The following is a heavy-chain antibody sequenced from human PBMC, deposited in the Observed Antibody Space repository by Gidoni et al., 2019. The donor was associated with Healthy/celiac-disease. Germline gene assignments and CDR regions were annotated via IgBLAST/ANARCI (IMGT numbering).Heavy chain of an antibody. CDR1: GFTFSSYA. V-gene: IGHV3-23*01. J-gene: IGHJ4*02. D-gene: IGHD3-10*01. Sequence: EVQLLASGGGLVQPGGSLRLSCAASGFTFSSYALSWVRQAPGKGLEWVSAISGSGGSTYYADSVKGRFTISRDNSKNTLYLQMNSLRAEDTAVYYCAKPQGGITMVRGVMTPFDYWGQGTLVTVSS. CDR2: ISGSGGST. CDR3: AKPQGGITMVRGVMTPFDY.